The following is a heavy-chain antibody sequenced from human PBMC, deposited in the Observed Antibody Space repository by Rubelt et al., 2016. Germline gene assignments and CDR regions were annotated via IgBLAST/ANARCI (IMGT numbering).Heavy chain of an antibody. CDR3: ARDSGYDYGRGTYFDY. V-gene: IGHV3-11*04. CDR1: GFTFMDYY. D-gene: IGHD3-10*02. CDR2: ISSSSSAI. J-gene: IGHJ4*02. Sequence: VQLVESGGGSVKPGGSLRLSCVASGFTFMDYYMSWIRQAPGKGLEWVSYISSSSSAIYYADSVKGRFTISRDNAKNSLYLQMNSLRDEDTAVYYCARDSGYDYGRGTYFDYWGQGTLVTVSS.